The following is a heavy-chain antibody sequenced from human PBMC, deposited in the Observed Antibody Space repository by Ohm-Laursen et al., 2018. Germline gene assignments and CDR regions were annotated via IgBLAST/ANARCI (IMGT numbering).Heavy chain of an antibody. J-gene: IGHJ4*02. CDR1: GFTFSSYS. D-gene: IGHD3-22*01. Sequence: SLRLSCSASGFTFSSYSMNWVRQAPGKGLEWVAVISYDGSNKYYADSVKGRFTISRDNSKNTLYLQMNSLRAEDTAVYYCAKDPASSGYFDYWGQGTLVTVSS. V-gene: IGHV3-30*18. CDR3: AKDPASSGYFDY. CDR2: ISYDGSNK.